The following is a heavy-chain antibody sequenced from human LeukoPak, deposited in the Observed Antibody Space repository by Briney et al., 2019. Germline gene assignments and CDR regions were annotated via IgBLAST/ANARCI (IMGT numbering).Heavy chain of an antibody. J-gene: IGHJ4*02. V-gene: IGHV3-30*18. CDR2: MSHDGSDK. CDR3: AKESGVYCSGGSCYLDH. D-gene: IGHD2-15*01. CDR1: GFTVSWYG. Sequence: GGSLRLSCAASGFTVSWYGMHWVRQAPGKGLEWVAVMSHDGSDKYYADSLKGRFTISRDNSKNTLYLQMNSLRAEDTAVYYCAKESGVYCSGGSCYLDHWGQGTLVTVSS.